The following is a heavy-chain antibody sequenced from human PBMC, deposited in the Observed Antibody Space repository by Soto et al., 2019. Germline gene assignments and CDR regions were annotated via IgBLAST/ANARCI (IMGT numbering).Heavy chain of an antibody. CDR2: IIPVFGTT. CDR3: ARGGGPYVWFNEF. V-gene: IGHV1-69*13. CDR1: GGLFSSFA. Sequence: SVKVSCKDSGGLFSSFAISWVRQAPGQGLEWLGGIIPVFGTTNYAEKFQGRVTITADESTNTAYMELTSLTSGDTAMYYCARGGGPYVWFNEFWGQGTLVTVSS. J-gene: IGHJ4*02. D-gene: IGHD3-16*01.